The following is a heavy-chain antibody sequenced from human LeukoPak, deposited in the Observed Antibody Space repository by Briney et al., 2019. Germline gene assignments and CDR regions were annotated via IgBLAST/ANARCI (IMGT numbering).Heavy chain of an antibody. J-gene: IGHJ4*02. CDR1: GYTFTSYY. CDR2: INPSGGST. Sequence: ASVKVSCKAPGYTFTSYYMHWVRQAPGQGLEWMGIINPSGGSTSYAQKFQGRVTMTRDTSTSTVYMELSSLRSEDTAVYYCARDPEGITIFAPGVVPDYWGQGTLVTVSS. V-gene: IGHV1-46*01. CDR3: ARDPEGITIFAPGVVPDY. D-gene: IGHD3-3*01.